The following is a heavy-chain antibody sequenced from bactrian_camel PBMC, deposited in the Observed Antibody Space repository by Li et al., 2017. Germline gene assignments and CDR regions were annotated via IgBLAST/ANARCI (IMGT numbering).Heavy chain of an antibody. Sequence: VQLVESGGGSVHAGGSLRLSCTASGYLANNRCLGWFRQAPGMEREGVALIWPGDDSTYYDDSVKGRSIISRDNSQNTVYLQMNSLKTEDTAVYYCAVDRASGGSYYAEYYWGQGTQVTVS. CDR2: IWPGDDST. CDR3: AVDRASGGSYYAEYY. V-gene: IGHV3S63*01. J-gene: IGHJ4*01. CDR1: GYLANNRC. D-gene: IGHD2*01.